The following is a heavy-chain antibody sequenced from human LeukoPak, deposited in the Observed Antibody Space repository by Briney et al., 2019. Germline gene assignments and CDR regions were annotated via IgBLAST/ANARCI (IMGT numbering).Heavy chain of an antibody. J-gene: IGHJ4*02. CDR2: IKQDGTEK. CDR3: ARDSSDYGYEEWR. CDR1: GFTFSRFW. V-gene: IGHV3-7*01. D-gene: IGHD5-18*01. Sequence: AGGSLRLSCAASGFTFSRFWMSWVRQAPGKGLEWVANIKQDGTEKYYLDSVKSRFTISRDNTKNSVYLQMNSLRVEDTAVYYCARDSSDYGYEEWRWGQGILVTVSS.